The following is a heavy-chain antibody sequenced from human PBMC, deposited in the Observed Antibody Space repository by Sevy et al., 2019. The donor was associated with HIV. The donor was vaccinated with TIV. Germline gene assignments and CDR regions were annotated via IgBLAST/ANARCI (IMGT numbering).Heavy chain of an antibody. CDR2: IRYDGSNK. CDR1: GFTFSSYG. CDR3: AKRAGYGSGGSCQRAIYYYYYMDV. V-gene: IGHV3-30*02. J-gene: IGHJ6*03. D-gene: IGHD2-15*01. Sequence: GGSLRLSCAASGFTFSSYGMHWVRQAPGKGLEWVAFIRYDGSNKYYADSVKGRFTISRDNSKNTLYLQMNSLKAEDTAVYYWAKRAGYGSGGSCQRAIYYYYYMDVWAKGPRSPSP.